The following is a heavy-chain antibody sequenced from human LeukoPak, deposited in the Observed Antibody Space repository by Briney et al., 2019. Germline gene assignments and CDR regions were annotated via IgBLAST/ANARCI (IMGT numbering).Heavy chain of an antibody. J-gene: IGHJ4*02. CDR1: GFSFSTHT. V-gene: IGHV3-30*04. CDR2: MSSDGSNE. D-gene: IGHD2-2*01. CDR3: ATEKYCTITDCLHGKFYFDY. Sequence: GGSLRLSCAASGFSFSTHTMHWVRQAPGKGLEWVAVMSSDGSNEYYADSVKGRFTISRDNSKNTLYLQMNTLRVEDTAVYYCATEKYCTITDCLHGKFYFDYWGQGTLVTVSS.